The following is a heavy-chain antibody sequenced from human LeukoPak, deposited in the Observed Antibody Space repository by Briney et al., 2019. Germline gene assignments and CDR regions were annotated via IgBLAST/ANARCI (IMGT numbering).Heavy chain of an antibody. V-gene: IGHV4-4*07. CDR2: IYTSGTT. Sequence: SETPSLTCTLSAGSISNYFWSSIRQPAAKGLEWIGRIYTSGTTNYSPSLKSRVTMSVDTSTNQFSLKLTSVTAADTAVYYCARENGSGSRGLDFWGQGTLVTVSS. CDR3: ARENGSGSRGLDF. D-gene: IGHD3-10*01. CDR1: AGSISNYF. J-gene: IGHJ4*02.